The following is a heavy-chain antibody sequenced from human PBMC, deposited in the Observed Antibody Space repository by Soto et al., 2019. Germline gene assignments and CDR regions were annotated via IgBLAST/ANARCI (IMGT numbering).Heavy chain of an antibody. CDR2: ISGSGDST. CDR1: GFTFSSYA. Sequence: GGSLRLSCEACGFTFSSYAMSWVRQAPGKGLEGVSAISGSGDSTYCADSVKGRFTVSRDNSKNTLYLRMNSLRAEDTAVYYCAKDSALGFCDSTSCPWGQGTLVTVSS. CDR3: AKDSALGFCDSTSCP. D-gene: IGHD2-2*01. J-gene: IGHJ4*02. V-gene: IGHV3-23*01.